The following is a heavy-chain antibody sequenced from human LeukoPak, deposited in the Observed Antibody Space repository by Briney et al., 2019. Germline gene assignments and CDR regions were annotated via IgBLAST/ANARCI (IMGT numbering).Heavy chain of an antibody. V-gene: IGHV2-5*02. Sequence: SGPTLVKPTQTLTLTCTFSGFTLSTSGVGVGWIRQPPGKALDWLALIFWDDDKRYSPSLKSRLTITKDTSKNQVVLTMANMDPVDTATYYCARRFWDSRGFYYFDYWGQGTLVTVSS. CDR2: IFWDDDK. D-gene: IGHD3-22*01. CDR3: ARRFWDSRGFYYFDY. CDR1: GFTLSTSGVG. J-gene: IGHJ4*02.